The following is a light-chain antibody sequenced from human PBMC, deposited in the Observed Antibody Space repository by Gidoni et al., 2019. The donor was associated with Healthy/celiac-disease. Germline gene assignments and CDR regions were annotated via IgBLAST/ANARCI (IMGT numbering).Light chain of an antibody. CDR2: EVS. J-gene: IGLJ1*01. CDR3: SSYTSSSTLYV. Sequence: LTQPASGSGSPGKSIPISCTGTSSDVGGYNYVSWYHHHPGKAPNLMIYEVSNRPSGVSNRFSGSKSGNTASLTISGLQAEDEADYYCSSYTSSSTLYVFGTGTKVTVL. V-gene: IGLV2-14*01. CDR1: SSDVGGYNY.